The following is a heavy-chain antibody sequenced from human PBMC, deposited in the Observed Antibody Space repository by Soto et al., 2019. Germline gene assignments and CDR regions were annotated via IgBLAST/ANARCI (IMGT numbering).Heavy chain of an antibody. CDR1: GFTFSSYG. CDR2: ISYDGSNK. Sequence: QVQLVESGGGVVQPGRSLRLSCAASGFTFSSYGMHWVRQAPGKGLEWVAVISYDGSNKYYADSVKGRFTISRDNSKNTLYLQMNSLRAEDTAVYYCAKDLGIKIFHGMDVWGQGTTVTVCS. CDR3: AKDLGIKIFHGMDV. D-gene: IGHD3-3*01. J-gene: IGHJ6*02. V-gene: IGHV3-30*18.